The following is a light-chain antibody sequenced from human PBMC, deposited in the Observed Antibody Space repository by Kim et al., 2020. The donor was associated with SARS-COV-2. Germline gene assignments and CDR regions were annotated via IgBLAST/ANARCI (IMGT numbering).Light chain of an antibody. J-gene: IGLJ3*02. CDR1: SSDVGGYNY. Sequence: QSALTQPASVSGSPGQSITISCTGTSSDVGGYNYVSCYQHHPGKAPKLMIYEVSNRPSGVSYRFSGSKSGNTASLTISGLQAEDEADYYCASYTRSNTGVFGGGTQLTFL. V-gene: IGLV2-14*01. CDR3: ASYTRSNTGV. CDR2: EVS.